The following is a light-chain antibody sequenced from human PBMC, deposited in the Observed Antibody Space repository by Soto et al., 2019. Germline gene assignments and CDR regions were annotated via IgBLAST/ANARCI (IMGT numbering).Light chain of an antibody. CDR3: SSYTTTSTLWV. V-gene: IGLV2-14*01. J-gene: IGLJ3*02. Sequence: QAVVTQPASVSGSPGQSITISCTETSSDVGGYNSVSWYQQHPGKAPKLMIFEVSNRPSGVSNRCSGSKSGNTASLTISGLHTEDEADYYCSSYTTTSTLWVFGGGTKLPVL. CDR1: SSDVGGYNS. CDR2: EVS.